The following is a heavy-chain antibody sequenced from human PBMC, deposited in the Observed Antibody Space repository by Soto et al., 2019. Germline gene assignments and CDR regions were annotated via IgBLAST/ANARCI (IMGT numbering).Heavy chain of an antibody. D-gene: IGHD3-3*01. CDR2: VYYTGTT. CDR3: ARMRFGEVPYWVDP. V-gene: IGHV4-61*01. Sequence: QVKLQEPGPGLVKPSETLSLTCTVSGGFVSSASYFWSWIRQPPGKEMEFIAYVYYTGTTEYSPSLKSRASISLDTSKNQFSLNLSSVTTADTAIYYCARMRFGEVPYWVDPCGQGILVTVS. CDR1: GGFVSSASYF. J-gene: IGHJ5*02.